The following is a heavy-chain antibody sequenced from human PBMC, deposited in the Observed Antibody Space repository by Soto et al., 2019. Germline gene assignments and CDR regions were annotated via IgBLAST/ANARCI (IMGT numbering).Heavy chain of an antibody. CDR2: ISYDGSNK. CDR3: AREVEVVATRGHPPSWGLDV. Sequence: VGSLRLSCAASGFTFSSYAMHWVRQAPGKGLEWVAVISYDGSNKYYADSVKGRFTISRDNSKNPLYLQMNSLRAEDTAVYDCAREVEVVATRGHPPSWGLDVWGQGTTVTVSS. V-gene: IGHV3-30-3*01. J-gene: IGHJ6*02. CDR1: GFTFSSYA. D-gene: IGHD1-26*01.